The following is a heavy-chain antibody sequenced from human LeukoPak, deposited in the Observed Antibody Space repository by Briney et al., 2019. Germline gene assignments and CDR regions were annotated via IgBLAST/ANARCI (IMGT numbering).Heavy chain of an antibody. CDR1: GFTFSSYA. V-gene: IGHV3-48*03. J-gene: IGHJ4*02. D-gene: IGHD5-24*01. Sequence: GGSLRLSCAASGFTFSSYAMIWVRLAPGKGLEWVSYISSSGSTIYYADSVKGRFTISRDNAKNSLYLQMNGLRAEDTAVYYCAREGGDGYNYLGYFDYWGQGTLVTVSS. CDR2: ISSSGSTI. CDR3: AREGGDGYNYLGYFDY.